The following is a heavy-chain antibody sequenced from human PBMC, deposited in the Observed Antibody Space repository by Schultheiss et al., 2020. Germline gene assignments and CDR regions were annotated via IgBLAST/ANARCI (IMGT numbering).Heavy chain of an antibody. CDR1: GFTFSSYW. D-gene: IGHD6-19*01. Sequence: GESLKISCAASGFTFSSYWMSWVRQAPGKGLEWVANIKQDGSEKYYVDSVKGRFTISRDNAKNSLYLQMNSLRAEDTAVYYGLESIAVAGTDYWGQGTLVTGSS. V-gene: IGHV3-7*01. CDR2: IKQDGSEK. J-gene: IGHJ4*02. CDR3: LESIAVAGTDY.